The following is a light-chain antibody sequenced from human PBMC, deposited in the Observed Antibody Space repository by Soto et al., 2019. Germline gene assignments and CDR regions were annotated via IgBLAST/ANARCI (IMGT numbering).Light chain of an antibody. Sequence: QMTQSPSTLSASVGDTVTVPCRASQSISSWLAWYQQKPGEAPKLLIYEASTLQSGVPSRFSGSGSGTKFTLTIASLQPDDFATYYCQQYNSYPWTFGQGTKVDIK. J-gene: IGKJ1*01. V-gene: IGKV1-5*01. CDR3: QQYNSYPWT. CDR2: EAS. CDR1: QSISSW.